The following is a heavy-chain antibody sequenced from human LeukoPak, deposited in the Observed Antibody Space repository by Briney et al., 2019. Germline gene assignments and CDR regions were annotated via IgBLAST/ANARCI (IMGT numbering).Heavy chain of an antibody. D-gene: IGHD6-25*01. CDR3: ARGKRLSLYYYYYMDV. J-gene: IGHJ6*03. Sequence: SETLSLTCAVYGGSFSGYYWSWIRQPPGKGLEWIGEINHSGSTNYNPSLKSRVTISEDTSKNQFSLKLSSVTAADTAVYYCARGKRLSLYYYYYMDVWGKGTTVTVSS. V-gene: IGHV4-34*01. CDR1: GGSFSGYY. CDR2: INHSGST.